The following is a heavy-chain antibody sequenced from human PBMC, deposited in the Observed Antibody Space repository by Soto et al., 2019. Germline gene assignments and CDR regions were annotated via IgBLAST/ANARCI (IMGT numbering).Heavy chain of an antibody. CDR3: AKGRIAVAAPYNWFDP. CDR2: ITGGADNT. Sequence: EVKLLESGGGLVQPGGSPRLSCVASGFTYYSYAMSWVRQAPGQGLEWVSTITGGADNTHYADSVRGRFTISRDNSKNTLSLQMNSLRVEDTAVYHCAKGRIAVAAPYNWFDPWGQGTLVTVSS. D-gene: IGHD6-19*01. V-gene: IGHV3-23*01. CDR1: GFTYYSYA. J-gene: IGHJ5*02.